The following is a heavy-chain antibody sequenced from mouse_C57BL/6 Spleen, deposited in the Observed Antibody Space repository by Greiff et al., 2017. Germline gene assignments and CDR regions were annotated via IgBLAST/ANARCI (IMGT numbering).Heavy chain of an antibody. CDR2: IWWDDDK. V-gene: IGHV8-8*01. CDR3: ARIDGGYDYDEDAMDY. CDR1: GFSLSTFGMG. D-gene: IGHD2-4*01. Sequence: QVTLKVSGPGILQPSQTLSLTCSFSGFSLSTFGMGVGWIRQPSGKGLEWLAHIWWDDDKYYNPALKSRLTISKDTSKNQVFLKIANVDTADTATYSCARIDGGYDYDEDAMDYWGQGTSVTVSS. J-gene: IGHJ4*01.